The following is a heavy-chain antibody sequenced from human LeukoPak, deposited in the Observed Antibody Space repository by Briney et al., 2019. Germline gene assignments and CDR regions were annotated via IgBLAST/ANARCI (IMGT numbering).Heavy chain of an antibody. Sequence: PSETLSLTCAVYGGSFSGYYWSWIRQPPGKGLEWIGEINHSGSTNYNPSLKSRVTISVDMSKNQFSLKLSSVTAADTAVYYCARGPGIAAAGTWGQGTLVTVSS. CDR1: GGSFSGYY. V-gene: IGHV4-34*01. J-gene: IGHJ4*02. D-gene: IGHD6-13*01. CDR3: ARGPGIAAAGT. CDR2: INHSGST.